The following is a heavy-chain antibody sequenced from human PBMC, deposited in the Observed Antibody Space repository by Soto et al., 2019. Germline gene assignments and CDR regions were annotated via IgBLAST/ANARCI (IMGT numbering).Heavy chain of an antibody. J-gene: IGHJ4*02. V-gene: IGHV4-34*01. CDR1: GASFSGYF. D-gene: IGHD3-16*01. CDR2: INHSGRT. Sequence: PSETLSLTCAVYGASFSGYFWSWVRQPPGKGLEWIGEINHSGRTNYNPSLKSRVTISLDTSKNDFSLRLTSLTAADTAVYYCARGRIYDYVWGSSPYDFEYWGQGTLVTASS. CDR3: ARGRIYDYVWGSSPYDFEY.